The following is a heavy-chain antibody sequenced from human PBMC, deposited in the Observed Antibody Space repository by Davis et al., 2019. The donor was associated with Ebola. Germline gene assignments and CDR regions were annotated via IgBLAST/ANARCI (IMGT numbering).Heavy chain of an antibody. CDR3: AREEVAALYYYSGMDV. D-gene: IGHD2-15*01. CDR1: GFTFSSYA. CDR2: IWYDGSNK. Sequence: GESLKISCAASGFTFSSYAMSWVRQAPGKGLEWVAVIWYDGSNKYYADSVKGRFTISRDNSKNTLYLQMNSLRAEDTAVYYCAREEVAALYYYSGMDVWGQGTTVTVSS. V-gene: IGHV3-33*08. J-gene: IGHJ6*02.